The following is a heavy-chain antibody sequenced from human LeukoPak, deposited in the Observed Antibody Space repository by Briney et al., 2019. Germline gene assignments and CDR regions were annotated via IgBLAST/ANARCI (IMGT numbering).Heavy chain of an antibody. CDR1: GFTVSRNY. Sequence: GGSLRLSCAASGFTVSRNYMSWVRQAPGKGLEWVSEIYSGGSTYYAASVKGRFSISRDNSKNTVYLQMNSLRVEDTAVYYCARELREHGVFDIWGQGIMVTVSS. D-gene: IGHD1-26*01. J-gene: IGHJ3*02. CDR3: ARELREHGVFDI. CDR2: IYSGGST. V-gene: IGHV3-53*01.